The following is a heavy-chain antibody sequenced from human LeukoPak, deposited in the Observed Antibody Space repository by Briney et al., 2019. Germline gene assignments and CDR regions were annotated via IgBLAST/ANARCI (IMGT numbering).Heavy chain of an antibody. CDR2: ISSSGST. CDR3: ARGPYSYDSSGAFDI. J-gene: IGHJ3*02. V-gene: IGHV4-38-2*02. Sequence: SETLSLTCTVSGYSISSGDYWGWIRPPAGKGLEWIGRISSSGSTNYNPSLKSRVTISVDTSKNQFSLKLSSVTAEDTAVYFCARGPYSYDSSGAFDIWGQGTMVTVSS. D-gene: IGHD3-22*01. CDR1: GYSISSGDY.